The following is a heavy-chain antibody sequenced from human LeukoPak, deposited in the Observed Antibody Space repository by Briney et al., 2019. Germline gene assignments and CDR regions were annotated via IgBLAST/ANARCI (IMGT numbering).Heavy chain of an antibody. CDR2: IYPGDSDT. Sequence: GESLKISCKGSGYSFTNYWIGWVRQMPGKGPEWMGIIYPGDSDTRYSPSFQGQVTISTDKSISTAYLQWSSLKASDTAMYYCARHLRLWQNWFDPWGQGTLVTVSS. CDR1: GYSFTNYW. J-gene: IGHJ5*02. D-gene: IGHD5-18*01. CDR3: ARHLRLWQNWFDP. V-gene: IGHV5-51*01.